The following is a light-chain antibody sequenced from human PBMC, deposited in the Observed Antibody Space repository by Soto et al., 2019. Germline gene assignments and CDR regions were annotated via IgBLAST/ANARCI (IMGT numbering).Light chain of an antibody. CDR1: QSVSSN. Sequence: EIVMTQSPATLSVSPGERATLAFRASQSVSSNLAWYQQKPGQAPRLLIYGASTRATGIPARFSGSGSGTDFTLTISSLQSEDFAVYYCQQYNSWPRTFGQGTKVDIK. CDR2: GAS. CDR3: QQYNSWPRT. J-gene: IGKJ1*01. V-gene: IGKV3-15*01.